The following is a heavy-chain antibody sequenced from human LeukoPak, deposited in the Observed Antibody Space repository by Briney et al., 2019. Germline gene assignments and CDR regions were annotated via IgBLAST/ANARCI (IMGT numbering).Heavy chain of an antibody. CDR1: GGSFSGYY. CDR2: INHSGST. J-gene: IGHJ4*02. V-gene: IGHV4-34*01. Sequence: SETLSLTCAVCGGSFSGYYWSWIRQPPGKGLEWIGEINHSGSTNYNPSLKSRVTISVDTSKNQFSLKLSSVTAADTAVYYCARGRYFGYWGQGTLVTVSS. CDR3: ARGRYFGY.